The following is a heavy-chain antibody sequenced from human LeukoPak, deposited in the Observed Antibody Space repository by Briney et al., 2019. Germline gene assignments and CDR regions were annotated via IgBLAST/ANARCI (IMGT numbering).Heavy chain of an antibody. Sequence: SVKVSCKASGGTFSSYAISWARQAPGQGLEWMGGIIPIFGTANYAQKFQGRVTITADESTSTAYMELSSLRAEDTAVYYCAKSQFGGVLDGFDIWGQGTMVTVSS. CDR1: GGTFSSYA. CDR3: AKSQFGGVLDGFDI. D-gene: IGHD3-16*01. CDR2: IIPIFGTA. V-gene: IGHV1-69*13. J-gene: IGHJ3*02.